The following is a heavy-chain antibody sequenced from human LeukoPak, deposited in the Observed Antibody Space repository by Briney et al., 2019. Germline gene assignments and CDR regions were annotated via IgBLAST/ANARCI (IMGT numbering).Heavy chain of an antibody. CDR2: IYYSGST. J-gene: IGHJ6*02. CDR1: GGSISSGDYY. V-gene: IGHV4-30-4*01. Sequence: PSQTLSLTCTVSGGSISSGDYYWSWIRQPPGKGLEWIGYIYYSGSTYYNPSLKSRVTISVDTSKNQFSLKLSSVTAADTAVYYCARVELYYNGMDVWGQGTTVTVSS. CDR3: ARVELYYNGMDV. D-gene: IGHD1-1*01.